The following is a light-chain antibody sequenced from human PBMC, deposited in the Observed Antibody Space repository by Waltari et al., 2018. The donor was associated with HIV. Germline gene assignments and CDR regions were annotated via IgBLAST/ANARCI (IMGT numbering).Light chain of an antibody. Sequence: SFEPTQSPSVSVSTGQTARITCSGAILPNHSAYWDEQKQCQSPVLVIYKDSERPAGIPERFSGSSSGTTVTLTISGVQAEDEADYYCQSADSSGTYVYVFGGGTKVTVL. J-gene: IGLJ1*01. V-gene: IGLV3-25*03. CDR2: KDS. CDR1: ILPNHS. CDR3: QSADSSGTYVYV.